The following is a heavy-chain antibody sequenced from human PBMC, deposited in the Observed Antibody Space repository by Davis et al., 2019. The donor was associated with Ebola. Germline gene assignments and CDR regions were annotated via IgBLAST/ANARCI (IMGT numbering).Heavy chain of an antibody. CDR3: ARHYISGWLDY. CDR2: IYSAGST. CDR1: GFTVSGKF. V-gene: IGHV3-66*04. J-gene: IGHJ4*02. Sequence: GESLKISCAASGFTVSGKFMSWVRQAPGKGLEWVSSIYSAGSTYYGDSVKGRFTISRDNGKNTLYLQMNNLRADDTAVYYCARHYISGWLDYWGQGTLVTVSS. D-gene: IGHD6-19*01.